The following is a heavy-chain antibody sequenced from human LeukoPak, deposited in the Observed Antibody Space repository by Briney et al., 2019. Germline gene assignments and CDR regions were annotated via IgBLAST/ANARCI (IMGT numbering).Heavy chain of an antibody. D-gene: IGHD1-14*01. CDR1: GGSISSYY. CDR3: TGDTGACLPEY. Sequence: PSETLSLTCTVSGGSISSYYWSWIRQPAGKGLEWIGLIYTSGSTNYIPSLKSQVNMSVDTSKNRFTVKLSSVTAAETAVYDCTGDTGACLPEYWGQGILVTVSS. V-gene: IGHV4-4*07. CDR2: IYTSGST. J-gene: IGHJ4*02.